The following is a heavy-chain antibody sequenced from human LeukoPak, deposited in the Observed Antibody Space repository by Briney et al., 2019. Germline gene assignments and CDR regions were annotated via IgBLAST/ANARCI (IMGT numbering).Heavy chain of an antibody. Sequence: GGSLRVSCAASGFTFSNYSMNWVRQAPGKGLEWVSSISSRSSYIFYADSVKGRFTISRDNAKNSLYLQMNSLRADDTAVYYCAKEYSGSFSPFPSYFDYWGQGTLVTVSS. J-gene: IGHJ4*02. CDR1: GFTFSNYS. CDR2: ISSRSSYI. D-gene: IGHD1-26*01. V-gene: IGHV3-21*04. CDR3: AKEYSGSFSPFPSYFDY.